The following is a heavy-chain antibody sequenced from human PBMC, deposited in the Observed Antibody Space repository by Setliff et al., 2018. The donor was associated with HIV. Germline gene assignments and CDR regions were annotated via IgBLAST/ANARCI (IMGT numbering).Heavy chain of an antibody. Sequence: GSLRLSCAASGFTFSTYWMSWVRQAPGKGLEWVANIKQDGSEKNYMDSVKGRFTISRDNSKNTLYLQMNSLRAEDTAVYYCAGESSIAVAEYFQHWGQGTLVTVSS. CDR3: AGESSIAVAEYFQH. CDR1: GFTFSTYW. J-gene: IGHJ1*01. D-gene: IGHD6-19*01. V-gene: IGHV3-7*05. CDR2: IKQDGSEK.